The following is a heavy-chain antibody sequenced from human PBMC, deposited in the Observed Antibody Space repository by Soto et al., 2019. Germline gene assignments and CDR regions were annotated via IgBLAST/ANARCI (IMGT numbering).Heavy chain of an antibody. CDR2: ISGSGGST. V-gene: IGHV3-23*01. Sequence: GGSLRLSCAASGFTFSSYAMSWVRQAPGKGLEWVSAISGSGGSTYYADSVKGRFTISRDNSKNTLYLQMNSLRAEDTAVYYRATSQGVRRPYFDYWGQGTLVTVSS. CDR1: GFTFSSYA. D-gene: IGHD3-10*01. CDR3: ATSQGVRRPYFDY. J-gene: IGHJ4*02.